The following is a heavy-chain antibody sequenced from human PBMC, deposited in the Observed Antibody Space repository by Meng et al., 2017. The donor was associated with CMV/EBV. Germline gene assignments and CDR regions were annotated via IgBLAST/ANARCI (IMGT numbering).Heavy chain of an antibody. CDR1: GGTFSSNT. D-gene: IGHD3-10*01. CDR2: TIPILGIA. CDR3: ARSLGPPFGDLLYL. J-gene: IGHJ5*02. Sequence: SVKVSCKASGGTFSSNTITWVRQAPGQGLEWMGRTIPILGIADYAQKLQGRLTITADKSTRTAFMELSSLRPEDTAVYYCARSLGPPFGDLLYLWGQGTLVTVSS. V-gene: IGHV1-69*02.